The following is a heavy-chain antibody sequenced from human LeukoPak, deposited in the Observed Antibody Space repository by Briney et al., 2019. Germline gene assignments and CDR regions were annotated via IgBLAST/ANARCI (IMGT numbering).Heavy chain of an antibody. CDR1: GYTFTGYY. V-gene: IGHV1-2*02. D-gene: IGHD6-13*01. Sequence: ASVKVSCKASGYTFTGYYMHWVRQAPGQGLEWMGWINPNSGGTNYAQKFQGRVTMTRDTSISTAYMELSRLRSDDTAVYYCARGSWQQLVHPGIAYMDVWGKGTTVTVSS. J-gene: IGHJ6*03. CDR2: INPNSGGT. CDR3: ARGSWQQLVHPGIAYMDV.